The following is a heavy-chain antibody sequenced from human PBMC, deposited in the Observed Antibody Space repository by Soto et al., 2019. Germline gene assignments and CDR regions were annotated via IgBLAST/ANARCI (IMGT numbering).Heavy chain of an antibody. D-gene: IGHD3-22*01. CDR2: ISYDGSNK. CDR1: GFTFSSYG. Sequence: QVQLVESGGGVVQPGRSLRLSCAASGFTFSSYGMHWVRQAPGKGLEWVAVISYDGSNKYYADSVKGRFTISRDNSKNTLYLQMNSLRAEDTAVYYCAKGRYYYDSSGRGLENDYWGQGTLVTVSS. J-gene: IGHJ4*02. V-gene: IGHV3-30*18. CDR3: AKGRYYYDSSGRGLENDY.